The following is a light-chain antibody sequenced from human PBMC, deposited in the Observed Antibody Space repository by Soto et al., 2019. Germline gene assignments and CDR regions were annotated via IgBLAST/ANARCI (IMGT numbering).Light chain of an antibody. J-gene: IGKJ1*01. CDR3: QHYNNWPPWT. Sequence: EIVMTQSPATLSVSAGERATLSCRASQSVSGNLAWYQQKPGQAPRLLIYDASTMATGIPARFSGSGSGTEFPLTINSLQSEDFAVYYCQHYNNWPPWTFGQGTKVEIK. CDR2: DAS. CDR1: QSVSGN. V-gene: IGKV3-15*01.